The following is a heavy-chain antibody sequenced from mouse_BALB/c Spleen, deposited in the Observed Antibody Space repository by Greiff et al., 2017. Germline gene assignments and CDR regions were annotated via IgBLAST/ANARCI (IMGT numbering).Heavy chain of an antibody. J-gene: IGHJ3*01. CDR2: ISSGISTI. V-gene: IGHV5-17*02. D-gene: IGHD2-1*01. CDR1: GFTFSSFG. CDR3: ARSPYGNYPAWFAY. Sequence: EVKLMESGGGLVQPGGSRKLSCAASGFTFSSFGMHWVRQAPEKGLEWVAYISSGISTIYYADTVKGRFTISRDNPKNTLFLQMTSLRSEDTAMYYCARSPYGNYPAWFAYWGQGTLVTVSA.